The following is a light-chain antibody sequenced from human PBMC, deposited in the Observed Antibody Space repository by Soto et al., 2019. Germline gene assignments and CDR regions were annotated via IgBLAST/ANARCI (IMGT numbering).Light chain of an antibody. CDR1: QSVSSNY. J-gene: IGKJ5*01. V-gene: IGKV3D-20*02. CDR2: GAS. CDR3: QQRSNWPPKVT. Sequence: EIVLTQSPGTLSLSPGERATLSCRASQSVSSNYLAWYQQKPGQAPRLLIYGASSRATGIPARFSGSGSGTDFTLTISSLEPEDFAVYYCQQRSNWPPKVTFGQGTRLENK.